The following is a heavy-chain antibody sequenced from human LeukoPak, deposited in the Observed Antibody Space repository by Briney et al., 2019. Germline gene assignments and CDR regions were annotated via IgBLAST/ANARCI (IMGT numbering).Heavy chain of an antibody. Sequence: PSETLSLTCTVSSGSINIYYWGWVRQPAGRGLEWIGRIYTTGNTNYNPSLKSRLTMSVDTSKRQFALNLRSVTAADTAIYYCARHGYTASHYFIDYWSQGTLVTVSS. CDR1: SGSINIYY. CDR3: ARHGYTASHYFIDY. D-gene: IGHD3-16*01. J-gene: IGHJ4*02. CDR2: IYTTGNT. V-gene: IGHV4-4*07.